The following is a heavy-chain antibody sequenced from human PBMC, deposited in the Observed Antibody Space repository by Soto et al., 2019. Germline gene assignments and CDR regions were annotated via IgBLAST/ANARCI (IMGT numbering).Heavy chain of an antibody. J-gene: IGHJ4*02. Sequence: SETLSLTCIVSNGSISSGSSYWGWIRQTPGKGLEWIGSIYYIGNTYYNPSLKSRVTISIDTSKTQFSRKMNSVTAADTAVYFCGGQDYGAXRYYFENWGQGALVTVSS. D-gene: IGHD4-17*01. CDR2: IYYIGNT. CDR1: NGSISSGSSY. CDR3: GGQDYGAXRYYFEN. V-gene: IGHV4-39*01.